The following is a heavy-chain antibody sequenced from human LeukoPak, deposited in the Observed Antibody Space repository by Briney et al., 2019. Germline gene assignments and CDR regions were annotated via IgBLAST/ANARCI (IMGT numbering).Heavy chain of an antibody. CDR3: ARTRHVLLWFGELPYGMDV. V-gene: IGHV3-7*01. D-gene: IGHD3-10*01. Sequence: PGGSLRLSCAASGFTFSSYWMSWVRQARAKGREWVANRKQDGSEKYYVDSVEGRFTISRDNAKNSLYLQMNSLRAEDTAVYYCARTRHVLLWFGELPYGMDVWGQGTTVTVSS. J-gene: IGHJ6*02. CDR1: GFTFSSYW. CDR2: RKQDGSEK.